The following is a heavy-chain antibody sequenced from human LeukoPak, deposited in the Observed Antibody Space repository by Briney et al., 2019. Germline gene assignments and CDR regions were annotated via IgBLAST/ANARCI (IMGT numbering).Heavy chain of an antibody. CDR1: GASIGGFY. V-gene: IGHV4-59*08. J-gene: IGHJ4*02. CDR2: VLYSGCT. D-gene: IGHD3-22*01. CDR3: ARRYDSNGYVPHFGH. Sequence: PSETLSPTCSVSGASIGGFYCSWIRQTPGKGLEWIGYVLYSGCTIYNPSLKGQVPISVEKSQNQFSLRLTSLTPPDTAVISFARRYDSNGYVPHFGHWGQGTLVTVSS.